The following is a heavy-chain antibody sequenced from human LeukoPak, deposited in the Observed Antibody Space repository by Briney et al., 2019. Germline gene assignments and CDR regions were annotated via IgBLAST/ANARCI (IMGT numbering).Heavy chain of an antibody. D-gene: IGHD1-26*01. Sequence: GGSLRLLCAASGFTFTIYAMSWVRHAPGKGREWVLSISGSGGSTYYADSVKGRFTISRDNSKNTLYLQMNSLRAEDTAVYYCATTRAGSDYFDYWGQGTLVTVSS. V-gene: IGHV3-23*01. CDR2: ISGSGGST. CDR3: ATTRAGSDYFDY. CDR1: GFTFTIYA. J-gene: IGHJ4*02.